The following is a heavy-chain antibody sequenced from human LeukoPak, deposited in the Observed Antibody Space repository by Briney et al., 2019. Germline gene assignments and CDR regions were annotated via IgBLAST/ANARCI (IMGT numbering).Heavy chain of an antibody. V-gene: IGHV3-53*01. CDR2: IYSGGGT. D-gene: IGHD6-19*01. J-gene: IGHJ4*02. CDR3: ARAGGLHIAVAPIDC. Sequence: GGSLRLSCGASGFTVSDHYMTWVRQAPGKGLEWVSTIYSGGGTSYADSVKGRFTISRDNSKNSLDLYMSSLRAEDTAVYYCARAGGLHIAVAPIDCWGRGTLVTVSS. CDR1: GFTVSDHY.